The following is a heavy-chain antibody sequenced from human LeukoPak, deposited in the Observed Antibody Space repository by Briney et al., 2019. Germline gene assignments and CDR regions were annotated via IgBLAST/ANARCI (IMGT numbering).Heavy chain of an antibody. CDR1: GFTVSSNY. V-gene: IGHV3-66*01. CDR3: ARRYITGWHFDY. J-gene: IGHJ4*02. Sequence: QSGGSLRLSCATSGFTVSSNYMSWVRQAPGKWLEWVSVIYSGGSTYYADSVKGRFTISRDNSENTLYLQMNSLRAEDTAVYYCARRYITGWHFDYWGQGTLVTVSS. D-gene: IGHD6-19*01. CDR2: IYSGGST.